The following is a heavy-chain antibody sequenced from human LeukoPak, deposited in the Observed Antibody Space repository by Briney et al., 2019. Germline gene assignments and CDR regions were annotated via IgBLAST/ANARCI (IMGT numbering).Heavy chain of an antibody. CDR2: INPNSGGT. CDR3: ASTFMARGVMVYFDY. Sequence: ASVKASCKASGYTFTGYYMHWVRQAPGQGLEWMGWINPNSGGTNYAQKFQGRVTMTRDTSISTAYMELSRLRSDDTAVYYCASTFMARGVMVYFDYWGQGTLVTVSS. V-gene: IGHV1-2*02. D-gene: IGHD3-10*01. J-gene: IGHJ4*02. CDR1: GYTFTGYY.